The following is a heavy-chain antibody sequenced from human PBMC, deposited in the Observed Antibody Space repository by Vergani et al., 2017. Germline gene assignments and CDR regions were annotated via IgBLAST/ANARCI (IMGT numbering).Heavy chain of an antibody. J-gene: IGHJ6*02. V-gene: IGHV4-39*01. Sequence: QLQLQESGPGLVKPSETLSLTCTVSGGSISRSSYYWGWIRQPPGKGLEWIGSIYYSGSTYYNPSLKSRVTISVDTSKNQFSLKLSSVTAADTAVYYCARPPSPGYYGMDVWGQGTTVTVSS. CDR2: IYYSGST. CDR1: GGSISRSSYY. CDR3: ARPPSPGYYGMDV.